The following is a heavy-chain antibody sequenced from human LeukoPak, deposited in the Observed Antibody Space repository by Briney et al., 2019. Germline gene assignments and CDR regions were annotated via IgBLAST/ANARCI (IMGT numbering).Heavy chain of an antibody. V-gene: IGHV3-74*01. CDR1: GFTFTTSW. Sequence: PGGSLRLSCAGSGFTFTTSWMHWVRQAPGKGLVWVSRINPDGTMTNYVDSVKGRFTISRDNAKNTLYLQMNNVRVEDTAVYYCVRALTGTDDFWGQGTRVTVSS. D-gene: IGHD1-7*01. CDR3: VRALTGTDDF. CDR2: INPDGTMT. J-gene: IGHJ4*02.